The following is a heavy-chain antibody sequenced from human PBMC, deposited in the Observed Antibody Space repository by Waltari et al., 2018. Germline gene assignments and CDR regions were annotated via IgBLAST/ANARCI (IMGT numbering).Heavy chain of an antibody. D-gene: IGHD3-22*01. J-gene: IGHJ5*02. V-gene: IGHV3-30*02. CDR1: GFTFSNHG. Sequence: QVQLVESGGGVVQPGGSLRLSCAASGFTFSNHGIHWVRQAPGKGVRRVAFIWSNETNKHYADSVQGRFTISRDNSKNTVFLQMNSLRTEDTAVYYCAKGPDSSGYYSNWFDPWGQGILVTVSS. CDR3: AKGPDSSGYYSNWFDP. CDR2: IWSNETNK.